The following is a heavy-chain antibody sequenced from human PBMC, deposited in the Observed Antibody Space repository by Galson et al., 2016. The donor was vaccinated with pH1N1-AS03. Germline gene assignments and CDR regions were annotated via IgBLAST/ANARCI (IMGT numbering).Heavy chain of an antibody. CDR3: TKTSGYDFDF. CDR2: VHWDGVS. V-gene: IGHV2-5*02. D-gene: IGHD5-12*01. J-gene: IGHJ4*02. Sequence: PALVKPTQTLTLTCSFAGFSLGTTSVGLAWIRQPPGEALEWLALVHWDGVSRLSPSLRGRLAITKDTSKNQVVLTMTNMGPADTGTYFCTKTSGYDFDFWGQGAPVTVS. CDR1: GFSLGTTSVG.